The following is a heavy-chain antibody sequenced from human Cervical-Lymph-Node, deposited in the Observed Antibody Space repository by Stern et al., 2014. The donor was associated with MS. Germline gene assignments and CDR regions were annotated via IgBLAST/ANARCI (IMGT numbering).Heavy chain of an antibody. CDR3: ARGPIPTAV. D-gene: IGHD6-13*01. J-gene: IGHJ4*02. CDR2: LYSGGTG. CDR1: GFPVSSNF. V-gene: IGHV3-66*01. Sequence: EVQLVESGGGLVQPGGSLRLSCEASGFPVSSNFMSWVRQAPGKGLEWVSVLYSGGTGHYADSVRGGFTISRDNSKNTLYLQMNRLRAEDTSVYYCARGPIPTAVWGQGTLVTVSS.